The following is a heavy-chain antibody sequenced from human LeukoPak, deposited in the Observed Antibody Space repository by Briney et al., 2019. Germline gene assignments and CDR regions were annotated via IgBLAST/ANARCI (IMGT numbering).Heavy chain of an antibody. D-gene: IGHD3-16*01. CDR3: ARGRYGWLPFDY. V-gene: IGHV4-39*06. Sequence: SETLSLTCTVSGGSISSSSYYWGWIRQPPGKGLEWIGSIYYSGSTNYNPSLKSRVTISVDTSKNQFTLKLSPVTAADTAVYYCARGRYGWLPFDYWGQGTLVTVSS. J-gene: IGHJ4*02. CDR2: IYYSGST. CDR1: GGSISSSSYY.